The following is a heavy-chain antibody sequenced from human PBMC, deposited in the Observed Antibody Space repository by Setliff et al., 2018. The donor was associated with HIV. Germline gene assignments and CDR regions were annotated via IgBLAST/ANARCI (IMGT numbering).Heavy chain of an antibody. CDR1: GGFISSGSYY. V-gene: IGHV4-61*09. J-gene: IGHJ4*02. CDR3: ARERSRGYTDPPRFDY. CDR2: IYTSGST. D-gene: IGHD5-18*01. Sequence: PSETLSLTCTVSGGFISSGSYYWSWIRQPAGKGLEWIGHIYTSGSTNYNPSLKSRVTISVDTSKNQFSLRLTSVTAADTAVYYCARERSRGYTDPPRFDYWGQGTLVTVSS.